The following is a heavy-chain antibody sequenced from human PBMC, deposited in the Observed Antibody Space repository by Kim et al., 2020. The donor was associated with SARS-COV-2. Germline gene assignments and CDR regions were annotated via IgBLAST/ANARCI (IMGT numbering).Heavy chain of an antibody. D-gene: IGHD3-22*01. CDR2: IKQDGSEK. CDR3: ARLTQYYYDSSGYYYFDY. V-gene: IGHV3-7*01. Sequence: GGSLRLSCAASGFTFSSYWMSWVSQAPGKGLEWVANIKQDGSEKYYVDSVKGRFTISRDNAKNSLYLQMNSLRAEDTAVYYCARLTQYYYDSSGYYYFDYWGQGTLVTVSS. J-gene: IGHJ4*02. CDR1: GFTFSSYW.